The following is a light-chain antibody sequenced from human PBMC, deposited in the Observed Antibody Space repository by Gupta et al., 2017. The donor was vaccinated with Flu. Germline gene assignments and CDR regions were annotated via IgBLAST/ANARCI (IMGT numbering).Light chain of an antibody. CDR1: ALPKQY. Sequence: SYELTQPPSVSVSPGQTARITCSGDALPKQYAYWYQQKPGQAPVLVIYKDSERPSGIPERFSGSSSGTIVTLTISGVQAEDEAEYYCQSANSTGTYVVFGGGTKLTVL. J-gene: IGLJ2*01. CDR3: QSANSTGTYVV. CDR2: KDS. V-gene: IGLV3-25*03.